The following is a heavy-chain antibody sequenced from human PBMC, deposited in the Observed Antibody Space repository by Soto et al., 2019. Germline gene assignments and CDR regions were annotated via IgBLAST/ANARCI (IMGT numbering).Heavy chain of an antibody. CDR3: ARGDWNDYYFDY. CDR1: GGSFSCYY. Sequence: SETLSLTCTVYGGSFSCYYWSWIRQPPGKGLEWIGEINHSGSTNYNPSLKSRVTISVDTSKNQFSLKLSSVTAADTAVYYCARGDWNDYYFDYWGQGTLVTVSS. V-gene: IGHV4-34*01. J-gene: IGHJ4*02. CDR2: INHSGST. D-gene: IGHD1-1*01.